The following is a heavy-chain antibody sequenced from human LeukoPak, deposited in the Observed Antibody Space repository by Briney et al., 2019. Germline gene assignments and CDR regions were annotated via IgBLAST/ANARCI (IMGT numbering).Heavy chain of an antibody. CDR2: IDHRRKT. J-gene: IGHJ5*02. V-gene: IGHV4-34*01. Sequence: PSETLSLTCAVSGGSLSGYFWTWVRQSPDKGLEWIGQIDHRRKTIYNPSLESRVTISLDMSSNQFSLKLTSVTAADTAVYYCATGGPITVSGVGDNWLDPWGQGTQVAVSS. CDR1: GGSLSGYF. CDR3: ATGGPITVSGVGDNWLDP. D-gene: IGHD3-3*01.